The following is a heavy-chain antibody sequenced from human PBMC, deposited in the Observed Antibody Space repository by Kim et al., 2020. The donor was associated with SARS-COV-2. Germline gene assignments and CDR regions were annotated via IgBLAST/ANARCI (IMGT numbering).Heavy chain of an antibody. J-gene: IGHJ4*02. D-gene: IGHD3-10*01. CDR3: ALFGSGTNYYFDY. Sequence: YNPSLKSRVTISVDTSKTQFALKLSSVTAADTAVYYCALFGSGTNYYFDYWGQGTLVTVSS. V-gene: IGHV4-31*02.